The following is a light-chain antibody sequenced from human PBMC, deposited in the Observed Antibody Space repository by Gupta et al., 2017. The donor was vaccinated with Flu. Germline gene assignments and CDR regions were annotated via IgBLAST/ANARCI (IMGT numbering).Light chain of an antibody. V-gene: IGKV3-11*01. Sequence: EIVFTQSPATLSLSPGERVTLSCRASQSITRFLAWYQKKPGQAPRLLVFDASKRENGIPARFSGSGSGADFTLTISSLEADDFAVYYCQHYTDGTPWTFGQGTRVEV. CDR2: DAS. CDR3: QHYTDGTPWT. CDR1: QSITRF. J-gene: IGKJ1*01.